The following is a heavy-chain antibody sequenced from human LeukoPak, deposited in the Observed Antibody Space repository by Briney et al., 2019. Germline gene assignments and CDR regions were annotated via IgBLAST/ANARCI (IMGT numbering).Heavy chain of an antibody. CDR3: ARGWSGYLDAFDI. D-gene: IGHD3-3*01. CDR2: IIPIFGTA. Sequence: SVKVSCKASGGTFSSYAISWVRQAPGQGLEWMGGIIPIFGTANYAQKFQGRVTITTDESTSTAYMELSSLRSEDTAVYYCARGWSGYLDAFDIWGQGTMVTVSS. J-gene: IGHJ3*02. V-gene: IGHV1-69*05. CDR1: GGTFSSYA.